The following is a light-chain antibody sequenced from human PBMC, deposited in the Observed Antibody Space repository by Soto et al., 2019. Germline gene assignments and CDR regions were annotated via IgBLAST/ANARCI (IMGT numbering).Light chain of an antibody. CDR1: ETINDL. V-gene: IGKV1-5*03. J-gene: IGKJ1*01. CDR3: QQYRTYRRT. CDR2: KAS. Sequence: DIQMTQSPSTLSASVGDRVTITCRASETINDLLAWYQQKPGKAPNLLIYKASNLESGVPSRFSGSGSGTEFTLTISSLQPDDFATFFCQQYRTYRRTFGQGTKVEFK.